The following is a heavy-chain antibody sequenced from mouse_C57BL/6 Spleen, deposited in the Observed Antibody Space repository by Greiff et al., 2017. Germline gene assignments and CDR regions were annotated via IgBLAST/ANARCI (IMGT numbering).Heavy chain of an antibody. J-gene: IGHJ3*01. Sequence: QVQLQQSGPELVKPGASVKISCKASGYAFSSFWLNWVKQRPGRGLEWIGRIYPGDGDTTYNGKFKGKATLTADKSSSTAYRQLSSLTSEDSAVYFCASIYYSYDPFAYWGQGTLVTVSA. V-gene: IGHV1-82*01. CDR2: IYPGDGDT. CDR3: ASIYYSYDPFAY. D-gene: IGHD2-12*01. CDR1: GYAFSSFW.